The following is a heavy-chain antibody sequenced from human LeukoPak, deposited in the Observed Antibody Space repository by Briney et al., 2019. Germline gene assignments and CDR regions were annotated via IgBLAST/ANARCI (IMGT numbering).Heavy chain of an antibody. J-gene: IGHJ4*02. V-gene: IGHV3-23*01. CDR2: ISPNGDST. CDR1: GFTFNIHA. D-gene: IGHD7-27*01. Sequence: GGALRLSCAASGFTFNIHAMTWARQAPGRGLEWVSVISPNGDSTFYADSVKGRFTISRDNSKNMVFLQMDSLGAEDMAVYYCARNWGLDYWGQGTLVTVSS. CDR3: ARNWGLDY.